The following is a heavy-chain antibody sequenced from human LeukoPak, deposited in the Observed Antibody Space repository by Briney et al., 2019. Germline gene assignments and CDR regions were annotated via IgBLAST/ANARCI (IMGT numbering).Heavy chain of an antibody. D-gene: IGHD2-15*01. CDR3: AGVEDGCYSIY. CDR1: GYTFSSYT. Sequence: ASVKVSCKASGYTFSSYTINWVRQAPGQGLEWMGWISAYNGDIKYVQKFQGRVTMAPDTSTSTAYMELRSLRADDTAVYYCAGVEDGCYSIYWGQGTLVTVSS. J-gene: IGHJ4*02. V-gene: IGHV1-18*01. CDR2: ISAYNGDI.